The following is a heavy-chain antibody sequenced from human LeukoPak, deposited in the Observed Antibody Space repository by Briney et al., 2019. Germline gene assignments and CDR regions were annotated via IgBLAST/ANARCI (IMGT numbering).Heavy chain of an antibody. V-gene: IGHV3-7*01. D-gene: IGHD1-1*01. J-gene: IGHJ6*03. CDR2: IKQDGSEK. Sequence: GGSLRLSCAASGFTFSSYWMSWVRQAPGKGLEWVANIKQDGSEKYYVDSVKGRFTISRDNAKNSLYLQMNSLRAEDTAVYYCARVTNAVPNYYYYYMDVWGKGTTVTISS. CDR1: GFTFSSYW. CDR3: ARVTNAVPNYYYYYMDV.